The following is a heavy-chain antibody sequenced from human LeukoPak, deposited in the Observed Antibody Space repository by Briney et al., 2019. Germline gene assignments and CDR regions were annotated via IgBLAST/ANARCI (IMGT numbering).Heavy chain of an antibody. CDR1: GYSFTTYW. CDR2: IYPGDSDA. Sequence: GESLKISRKASGYSFTTYWIGWVRQMPGKGREWMGIIYPGDSDARYSPSFQGQVTISADKSINTAYLQWSSLKASDTAMYYCARHGSGTYYIPPNWFDPWGQGTLVTVSS. V-gene: IGHV5-51*01. CDR3: ARHGSGTYYIPPNWFDP. D-gene: IGHD3-10*01. J-gene: IGHJ5*02.